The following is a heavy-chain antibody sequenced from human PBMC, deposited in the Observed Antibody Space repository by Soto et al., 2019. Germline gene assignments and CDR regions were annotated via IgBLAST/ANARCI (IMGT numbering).Heavy chain of an antibody. J-gene: IGHJ4*02. CDR2: ISYDGSNK. D-gene: IGHD4-17*01. CDR3: AREDYGAHYFDY. CDR1: GFTFRNYA. Sequence: PGGSLRLSCAASGFTFRNYAMHWVRQAPGKGLEWVAVISYDGSNKYYADSVKGRFTISRDNSKNTLYLQMNSLRAEDTAVYYCAREDYGAHYFDYWGQGTLVTVSS. V-gene: IGHV3-30-3*01.